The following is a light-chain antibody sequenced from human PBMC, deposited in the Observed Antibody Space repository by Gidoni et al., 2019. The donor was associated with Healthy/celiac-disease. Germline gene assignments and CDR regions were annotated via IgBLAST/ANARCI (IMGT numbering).Light chain of an antibody. CDR1: SSDVGGYNY. J-gene: IGLJ2*01. CDR3: CSYAGSYTVV. V-gene: IGLV2-11*01. CDR2: DFS. Sequence: QSALTQPRSVSWSPGQSVTISCPGTSSDVGGYNYVSWYQQHLGKAPKLMIYDFSKRPSGVPDLFSGSKSGNTASLTISGLQAEDEADYYCCSYAGSYTVVFGGGTKLTVL.